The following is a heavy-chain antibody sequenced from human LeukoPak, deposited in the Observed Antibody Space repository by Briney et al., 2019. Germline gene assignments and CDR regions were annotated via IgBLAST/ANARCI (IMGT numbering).Heavy chain of an antibody. V-gene: IGHV3-33*01. D-gene: IGHD3-22*01. CDR3: ARGSHYYDSSSYPPDH. Sequence: GGSLRLSCAASGFTFSSYGMHWVRQAPGKGLEWVALIWYDGSNKDHADSVKGRFTISRDNSKNTLHLRMNSLRAEDTAVYYCARGSHYYDSSSYPPDHWGQGTLVTVSS. CDR2: IWYDGSNK. CDR1: GFTFSSYG. J-gene: IGHJ5*02.